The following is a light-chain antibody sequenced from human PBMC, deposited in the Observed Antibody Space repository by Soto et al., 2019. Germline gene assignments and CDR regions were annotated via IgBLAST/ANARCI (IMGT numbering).Light chain of an antibody. J-gene: IGLJ3*02. CDR3: LLYYSGARV. CDR2: DTS. V-gene: IGLV7-46*01. Sequence: QTVVTQEPSLTVSPGGTVTLTCGSSTGAVTSGHYPYWFQQKPGQAPRTLTYDTSNKHSWTPARFSASLLGGKAALTLSGAQPEDEAEYYCLLYYSGARVFGGGTKLTVL. CDR1: TGAVTSGHY.